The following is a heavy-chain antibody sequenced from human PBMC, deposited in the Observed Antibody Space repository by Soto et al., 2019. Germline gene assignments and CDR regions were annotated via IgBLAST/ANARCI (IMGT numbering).Heavy chain of an antibody. CDR3: AHTTPSYPFDY. CDR2: IYWDDDK. Sequence: QITLKESGPPLVEPTQTLTLTCTFSGFSLSTSGVGVGWIRQPPGKALEWLALIYWDDDKRYSPSLKSRLTITNDTSKNQVVLTMTNMDPVDTATYYCAHTTPSYPFDYWGQGTLVTVSS. V-gene: IGHV2-5*02. CDR1: GFSLSTSGVG. D-gene: IGHD1-26*01. J-gene: IGHJ4*02.